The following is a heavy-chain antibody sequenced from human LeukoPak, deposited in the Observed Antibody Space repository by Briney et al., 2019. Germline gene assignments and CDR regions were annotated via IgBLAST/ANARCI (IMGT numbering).Heavy chain of an antibody. V-gene: IGHV3-64*01. J-gene: IGHJ3*02. CDR3: ARVGGSLPDAFDI. CDR1: GFTFSRYA. CDR2: ISSNGGIT. Sequence: GGSLRLSCAASGFTFSRYAMHWVRQAPGKGLEHASAISSNGGITYYANSVKGRFTISRDNSKNTLYLQMGSLRAEDMAVYYCARVGGSLPDAFDIWGQGTMVTVSS. D-gene: IGHD2-15*01.